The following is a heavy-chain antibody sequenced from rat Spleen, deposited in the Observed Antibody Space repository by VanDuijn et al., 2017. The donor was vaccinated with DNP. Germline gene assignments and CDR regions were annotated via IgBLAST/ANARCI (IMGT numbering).Heavy chain of an antibody. CDR1: GFTFSDYY. CDR3: TSNPHIRTAAPFDY. J-gene: IGHJ2*01. CDR2: ISYEGSGT. Sequence: EVQLVESGGGLVQPGRSMKLSCAASGFTFSDYYMAWVRQAPKKGLEWVASISYEGSGTYYGDSVKGRFTISRDNAKSTLYLQMNSLRSEDTATYYCTSNPHIRTAAPFDYWGQGVMVTVSS. D-gene: IGHD3-8*01. V-gene: IGHV5-22*01.